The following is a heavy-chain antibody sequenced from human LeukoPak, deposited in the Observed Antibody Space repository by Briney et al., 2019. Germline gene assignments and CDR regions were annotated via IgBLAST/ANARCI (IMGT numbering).Heavy chain of an antibody. CDR1: GGSFSGYY. Sequence: SETLSLTCAVYGGSFSGYYWSWIRQPPGKGLEWIGEINHSGSTNYTPSLKGRVTISVDTSKNQFSLKLSSVTAADTAVYYCARGRIRKWELRYFDYWGQGTLVTVSS. CDR3: ARGRIRKWELRYFDY. V-gene: IGHV4-34*01. D-gene: IGHD1-26*01. CDR2: INHSGST. J-gene: IGHJ4*02.